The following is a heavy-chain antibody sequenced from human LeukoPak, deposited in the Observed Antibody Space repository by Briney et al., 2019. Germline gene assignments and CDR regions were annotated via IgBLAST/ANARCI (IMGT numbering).Heavy chain of an antibody. D-gene: IGHD3-10*01. V-gene: IGHV4-34*01. J-gene: IGHJ5*02. CDR3: ARGLYGSGSYYMVPNWFDP. CDR1: GGSFSGYY. CDR2: INHSGST. Sequence: SSETLSLTCAVYGGSFSGYYWSWIRQPPGKGLEWLGEINHSGSTSYNPSLKSRVTISVDTSKNQFSLKLSSVTAADTAVYYCARGLYGSGSYYMVPNWFDPWGQGTLVTVSS.